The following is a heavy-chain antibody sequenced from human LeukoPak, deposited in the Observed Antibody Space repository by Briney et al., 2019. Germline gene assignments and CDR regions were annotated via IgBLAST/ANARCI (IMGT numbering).Heavy chain of an antibody. CDR1: GYTFTGYY. Sequence: ASVKVSCKASGYTFTGYYMHWVRQAPGQGLEWMGWINPNSGGTNYAQKFQGRVTMTRDTSISTAYMELSRLRSDDTAVYYCAREDCTSGSCYQNFDFWGQGTLVTVSS. CDR2: INPNSGGT. J-gene: IGHJ4*02. D-gene: IGHD2-15*01. CDR3: AREDCTSGSCYQNFDF. V-gene: IGHV1-2*02.